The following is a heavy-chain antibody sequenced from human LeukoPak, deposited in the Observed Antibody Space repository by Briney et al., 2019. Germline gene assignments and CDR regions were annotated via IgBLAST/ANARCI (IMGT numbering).Heavy chain of an antibody. J-gene: IGHJ3*02. Sequence: PGGSLRLSCVASGFIFSSYWMHWVRQDPRKGLVWVSRINGDGRNINYADSVRGRFTISRDNAKNTLYLQMNTLRVEDTAVYYCARDRSGSYFDAFDIWGQGTMVTVSS. CDR3: ARDRSGSYFDAFDI. D-gene: IGHD1-26*01. CDR2: INGDGRNI. CDR1: GFIFSSYW. V-gene: IGHV3-74*01.